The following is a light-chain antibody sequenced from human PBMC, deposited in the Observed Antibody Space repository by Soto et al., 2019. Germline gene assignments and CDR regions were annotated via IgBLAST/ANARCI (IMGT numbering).Light chain of an antibody. CDR3: QQYTGPPTT. CDR1: QSVSSK. J-gene: IGKJ5*01. Sequence: EIVMTQSPATLSVSPGERATLSCRASQSVSSKLAWYQQKHGQAPRLLIYGASTRAAGIPDRFSGSGSGTDFTLTITRLEPEDSAVYFCQQYTGPPTTFGQGTRLEIK. CDR2: GAS. V-gene: IGKV3D-15*01.